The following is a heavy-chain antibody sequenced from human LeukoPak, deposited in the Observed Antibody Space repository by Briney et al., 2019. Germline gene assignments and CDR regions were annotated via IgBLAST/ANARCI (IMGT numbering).Heavy chain of an antibody. CDR2: ISSTSSYI. CDR3: ARDYIAYDPLDY. J-gene: IGHJ4*02. Sequence: GGSLRLSCAASGFTFRTYDMNWVRQAPGEGLEWVSSISSTSSYIYYGDSVKGRFTISRDNAKNSLYLQMTSLRAEDTAVYYCARDYIAYDPLDYWGQGTLVTVSS. D-gene: IGHD5-12*01. V-gene: IGHV3-21*01. CDR1: GFTFRTYD.